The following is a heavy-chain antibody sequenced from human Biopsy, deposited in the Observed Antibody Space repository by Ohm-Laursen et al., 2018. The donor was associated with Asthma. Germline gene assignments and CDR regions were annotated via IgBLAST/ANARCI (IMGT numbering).Heavy chain of an antibody. CDR1: GFTFSSYA. V-gene: IGHV3-30*04. Sequence: LRLSCTASGFTFSSYAMHWVRQAPGKGLEWVAVISYDGFNKDYGDSVKGRFTISRDNAKKKLSLQMNSLRAEDTAVYYCARGYDSSSWGQGTLVTVSS. D-gene: IGHD6-6*01. CDR2: ISYDGFNK. CDR3: ARGYDSSS. J-gene: IGHJ5*02.